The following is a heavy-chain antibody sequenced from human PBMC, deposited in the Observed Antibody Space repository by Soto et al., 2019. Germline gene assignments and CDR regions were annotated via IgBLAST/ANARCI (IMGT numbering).Heavy chain of an antibody. CDR2: INAGNGNT. J-gene: IGHJ6*02. CDR3: ARDRAIYSGAPEGMDV. Sequence: QVQLVQSGAEVKKPGASVKVSCKASGYTFTSYAMHWVRQAPGQRLEWMGWINAGNGNTKYSQKFQGRVTITRDTSASTAYMELSSLRSEDTGVYYCARDRAIYSGAPEGMDVWGQGTTVTVSS. D-gene: IGHD5-12*01. V-gene: IGHV1-3*01. CDR1: GYTFTSYA.